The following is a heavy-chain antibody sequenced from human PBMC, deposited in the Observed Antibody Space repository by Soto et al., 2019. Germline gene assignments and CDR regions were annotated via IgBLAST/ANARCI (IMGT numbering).Heavy chain of an antibody. Sequence: EVQLVESGGGLVKPGGSLRLSCAASGFTFSSYSMNWVRQAPGKGLEWVSSISSSSSYIYYADSVKGRFTISRDNAKNSLYQQMNSLRAEDTAVYYCARDIIDDYGDYGGLNAFDIWGQGTMVTVSS. J-gene: IGHJ3*02. V-gene: IGHV3-21*01. CDR1: GFTFSSYS. CDR3: ARDIIDDYGDYGGLNAFDI. CDR2: ISSSSSYI. D-gene: IGHD4-17*01.